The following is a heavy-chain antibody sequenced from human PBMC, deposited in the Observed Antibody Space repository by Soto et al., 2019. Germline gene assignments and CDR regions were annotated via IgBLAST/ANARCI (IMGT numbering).Heavy chain of an antibody. J-gene: IGHJ6*02. CDR2: IYYSGST. D-gene: IGHD6-19*01. V-gene: IGHV4-61*01. CDR1: GGSVSSGSYY. CDR3: ARDDNSSGWYGGVYYYGMDV. Sequence: SETLSLTCTVSGGSVSSGSYYWSWIRQPPGKGLEWIGYIYYSGSTNYNPSLKSRVTISVDTSKNQFSLKLSSVTAADTAVYYCARDDNSSGWYGGVYYYGMDVWGQGTTVTVSS.